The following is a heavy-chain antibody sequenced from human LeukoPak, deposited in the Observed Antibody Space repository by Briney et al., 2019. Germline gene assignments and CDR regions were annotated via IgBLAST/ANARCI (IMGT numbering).Heavy chain of an antibody. V-gene: IGHV1-69*05. Sequence: SVKVSCKASGGTFSSYAISWVRQAPGQGLEWMGGIIPIFGTANYAQKFQGRVTITTDESTSTAYMELSSLRSEDTAVYYCARTELGYCSSTSCYRLQNYYYYMDVWGKGTTVTVSS. CDR1: GGTFSSYA. CDR3: ARTELGYCSSTSCYRLQNYYYYMDV. D-gene: IGHD2-2*01. CDR2: IIPIFGTA. J-gene: IGHJ6*03.